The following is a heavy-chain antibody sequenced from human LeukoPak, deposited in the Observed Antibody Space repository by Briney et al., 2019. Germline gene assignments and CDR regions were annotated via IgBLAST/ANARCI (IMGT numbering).Heavy chain of an antibody. CDR3: SGSYVYYYYYYMDV. Sequence: PSETLSLTCAVYGGSFSGYYWSWIRQPPGKGLEWIGEINHSGSTNYNPSLKSLVTISVDTSKNQFSLKLSSVTAADTAVYYCSGSYVYYYYYYMDVWGKGTTVTISS. V-gene: IGHV4-34*03. J-gene: IGHJ6*03. D-gene: IGHD1-26*01. CDR1: GGSFSGYY. CDR2: INHSGST.